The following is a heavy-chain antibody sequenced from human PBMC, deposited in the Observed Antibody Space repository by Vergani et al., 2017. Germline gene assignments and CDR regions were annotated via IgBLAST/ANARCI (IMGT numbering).Heavy chain of an antibody. D-gene: IGHD3-3*01. CDR2: ITYDGSNK. Sequence: QVQLVESGGGVVQPGRSLRLSCAASGFTFSSYGMHWVRQAPGKGLEWGAVITYDGSNKYYADSVKVRFTSSRDHSKNTLYLQMNSLRAEDTAVYYCAKDLSVLRFVEWSEFDYWGQGTLVTVSS. V-gene: IGHV3-30*18. CDR1: GFTFSSYG. J-gene: IGHJ4*02. CDR3: AKDLSVLRFVEWSEFDY.